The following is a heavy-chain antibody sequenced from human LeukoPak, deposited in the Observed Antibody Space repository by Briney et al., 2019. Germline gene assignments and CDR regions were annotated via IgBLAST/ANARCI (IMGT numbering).Heavy chain of an antibody. V-gene: IGHV3-30-3*01. CDR3: AKGVYYYDSSGYYFDY. CDR1: GFTFSRYA. J-gene: IGHJ4*02. CDR2: ISYAGDNK. Sequence: PGGSLRLSCLASGFTFSRYAMHWVRQAPGKGLEWVALISYAGDNKQYADSVKGRFTISRDNSKNTLYLQMNSLRAEDTAVYYCAKGVYYYDSSGYYFDYWGQGTLVTVSS. D-gene: IGHD3-22*01.